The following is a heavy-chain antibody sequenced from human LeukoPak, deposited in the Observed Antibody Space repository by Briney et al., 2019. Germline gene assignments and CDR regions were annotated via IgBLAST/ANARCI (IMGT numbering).Heavy chain of an antibody. V-gene: IGHV4-34*01. Sequence: PSETLSLTCAVYGGSFSGYYWSWIRQPPGKGLEWIGEINHSGSTNYNPSLKSRVTISVDTSKNQFSLKLSSVTAADTAVYYCARGRAITTYDSSGYYYAPFDYWGQGTLVTVSS. J-gene: IGHJ4*02. D-gene: IGHD3-22*01. CDR2: INHSGST. CDR3: ARGRAITTYDSSGYYYAPFDY. CDR1: GGSFSGYY.